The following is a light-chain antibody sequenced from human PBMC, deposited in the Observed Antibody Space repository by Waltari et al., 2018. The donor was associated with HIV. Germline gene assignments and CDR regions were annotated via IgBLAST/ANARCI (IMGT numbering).Light chain of an antibody. CDR3: HHYNNWRET. Sequence: EILMTQSPATLSVSPGERATLSCRASQSVNSTIAWYQQKPGQTPRLLIYGTSTRTTAIPARFSGSGSGTEFTLTISSLQSEDFAVYYCHHYNNWRETFGQGTKVEIK. J-gene: IGKJ1*01. CDR2: GTS. CDR1: QSVNST. V-gene: IGKV3-15*01.